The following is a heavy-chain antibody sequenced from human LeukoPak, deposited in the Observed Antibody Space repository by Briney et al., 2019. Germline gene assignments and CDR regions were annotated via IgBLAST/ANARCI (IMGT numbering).Heavy chain of an antibody. J-gene: IGHJ5*02. Sequence: ASVKVSCKASGYTFTSYDINWVRQATGQGLEWMGWMNPNSGNTGYAQKFQGRVTITRNTSISTAYMELSGLRSEDTAVYYCARQVDFWSGYYQVNWFDPWGQGTLVTVSS. V-gene: IGHV1-8*03. D-gene: IGHD3-3*01. CDR2: MNPNSGNT. CDR3: ARQVDFWSGYYQVNWFDP. CDR1: GYTFTSYD.